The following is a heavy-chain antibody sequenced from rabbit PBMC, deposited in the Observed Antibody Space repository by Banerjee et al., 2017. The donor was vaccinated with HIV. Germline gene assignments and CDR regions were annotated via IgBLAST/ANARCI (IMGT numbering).Heavy chain of an antibody. Sequence: QEQLVESGGGLVQPGGSLKLSCKASGFDLSSYYYMCWVRQAPGKGLELIACIYAGSSGSTYYASWAKGRFTISKTSSTTVTLQMTSLTAADTATYFCVRSTSGYDIGDLWGQGTLVTVS. V-gene: IGHV1S45*01. CDR3: VRSTSGYDIGDL. CDR2: IYAGSSGST. CDR1: GFDLSSYYY. J-gene: IGHJ3*01. D-gene: IGHD1-1*01.